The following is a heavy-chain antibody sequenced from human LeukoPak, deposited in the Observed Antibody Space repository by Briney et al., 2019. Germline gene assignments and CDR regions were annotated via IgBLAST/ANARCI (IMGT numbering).Heavy chain of an antibody. J-gene: IGHJ4*02. D-gene: IGHD4-17*01. CDR2: IHPNNGAT. CDR3: ARDGPAQTVDFDY. V-gene: IGHV1-2*02. Sequence: GASVKVSCKASGYTFTGSGWYLYWPRQAPGQGLECVGWIHPNNGATLYAQKFQGRVAMTTDTSISTAYMELSRLRPDDTAMYYCARDGPAQTVDFDYWGQGTLVTVSS. CDR1: GYTFTGSGWY.